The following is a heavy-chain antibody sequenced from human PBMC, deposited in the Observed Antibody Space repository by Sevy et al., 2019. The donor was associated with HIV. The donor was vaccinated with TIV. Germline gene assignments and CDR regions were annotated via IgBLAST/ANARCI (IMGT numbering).Heavy chain of an antibody. J-gene: IGHJ4*02. D-gene: IGHD2-8*01. V-gene: IGHV3-23*01. CDR2: LSFGCGKI. CDR3: ARVGCSRPHDY. Sequence: GGSLRLSCAASGFAFYEYSMSWIRQAPGKGLGWVATLSFGCGKINYADSVKGRFTISRDNSKNSFYLQMDNLRVEDTALYCCARVGCSRPHDYWGQGTRVTVSS. CDR1: GFAFYEYS.